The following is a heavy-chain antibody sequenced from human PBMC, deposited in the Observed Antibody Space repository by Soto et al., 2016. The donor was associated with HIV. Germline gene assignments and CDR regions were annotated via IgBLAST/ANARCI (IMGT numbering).Heavy chain of an antibody. CDR3: ARDRKXHYVAYFYGMD. CDR1: GLTFRNYG. V-gene: IGHV3-33*01. Sequence: VQLVESGGGVVQPGMSLRLSCEVSGLTFRNYGMHWVRQAPGKGLEWVGLIKHDGGRVYYGGSTRGRFTITRDHDKNTLYLQVDSLRAEDTAVYYCARDRKXHYVAYFYGMDXGANGTRHRLL. CDR2: IKHDGGRV. D-gene: IGHD2-21*01. J-gene: IGHJ6*02.